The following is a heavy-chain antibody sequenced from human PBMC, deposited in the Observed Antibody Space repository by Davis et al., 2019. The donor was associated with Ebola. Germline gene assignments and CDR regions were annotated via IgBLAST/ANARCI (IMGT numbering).Heavy chain of an antibody. J-gene: IGHJ4*02. CDR3: AKDATTHFGVVTPKS. V-gene: IGHV3-11*04. CDR2: ISSSGSTI. Sequence: PGGSLRLSCAASGFTFSDYYMSWIRQAAGKGLEWVSYISSSGSTIYYADSVKGRFTISRDNAKNTVYLQMNSLRGNDTAAYYCAKDATTHFGVVTPKSWGQGTLVTVSS. CDR1: GFTFSDYY. D-gene: IGHD3-3*01.